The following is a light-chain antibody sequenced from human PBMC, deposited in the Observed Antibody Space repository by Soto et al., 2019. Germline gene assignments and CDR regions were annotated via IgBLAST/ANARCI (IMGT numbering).Light chain of an antibody. CDR1: QTVSSSY. CDR2: GAS. Sequence: EVVLTQSPGTLSLSPGERATLSCRASQTVSSSYLAWYQQKPGQAPRLVIYGASNRAAGIPNRFSGSGSGTDFTLTISRLQPEDFAVYFCQQYGTSFPVTFGGVTKVEI. CDR3: QQYGTSFPVT. J-gene: IGKJ4*01. V-gene: IGKV3-20*01.